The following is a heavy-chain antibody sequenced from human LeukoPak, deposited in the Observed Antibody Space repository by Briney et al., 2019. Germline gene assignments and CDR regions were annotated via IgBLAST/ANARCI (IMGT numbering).Heavy chain of an antibody. D-gene: IGHD5-12*01. CDR1: GGSFSGYY. V-gene: IGHV4-34*01. CDR2: INHSGST. CDR3: ARGVATGYYYYYMDV. J-gene: IGHJ6*03. Sequence: SETLSLTCAVYGGSFSGYYWSWIRQPPGKGLEWIGEINHSGSTNYNPSLKSRVTISVDTSKNQFSLKLSSVAAADTAVYYCARGVATGYYYYYMDVWGKGTTVTVSS.